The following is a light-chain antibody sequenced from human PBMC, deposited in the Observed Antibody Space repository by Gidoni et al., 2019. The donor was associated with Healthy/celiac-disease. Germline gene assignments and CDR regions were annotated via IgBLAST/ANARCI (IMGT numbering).Light chain of an antibody. CDR3: QSYDSSLSWV. CDR2: GNS. CDR1: SSNIGAGYD. Sequence: QSVLTQPPSVSGAPGQRVTIPCTGSSSNIGAGYDVHWYQQHPGTAPKLLIYGNSNRPSGVPDRFSGSKSGTSASLAITGLQAEDEADYYCQSYDSSLSWVFGGGTKLTVL. J-gene: IGLJ2*01. V-gene: IGLV1-40*01.